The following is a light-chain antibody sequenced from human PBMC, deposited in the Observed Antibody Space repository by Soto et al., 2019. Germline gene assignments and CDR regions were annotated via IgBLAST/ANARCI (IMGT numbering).Light chain of an antibody. Sequence: PGERSTLSCRASQSVSSSYLSWYQQKPGQAPRLLIYGASTRATGIPARFSGSGSGTDFTLTISSLQPEDFAVYYCQQDYNLPVTFGQGTRLEIK. CDR1: QSVSSSY. J-gene: IGKJ5*01. V-gene: IGKV3D-7*01. CDR3: QQDYNLPVT. CDR2: GAS.